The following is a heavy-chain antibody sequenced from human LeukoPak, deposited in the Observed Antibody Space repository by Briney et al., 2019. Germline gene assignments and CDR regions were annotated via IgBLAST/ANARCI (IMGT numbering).Heavy chain of an antibody. CDR1: GGSISSYY. D-gene: IGHD3-10*01. J-gene: IGHJ3*02. V-gene: IGHV4-59*12. Sequence: SETLSLTCTVSGGSISSYYWSWIRQPPGKGLDWIGYIYYSGNTNYNPSLKSRVTISVDTSKNQFSLRLSSVTAADTAVYYCARGAIRITMVRGVIRAFDIWGQGTMVTVSS. CDR2: IYYSGNT. CDR3: ARGAIRITMVRGVIRAFDI.